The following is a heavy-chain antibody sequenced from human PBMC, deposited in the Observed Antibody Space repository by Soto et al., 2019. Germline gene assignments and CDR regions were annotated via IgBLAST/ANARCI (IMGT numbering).Heavy chain of an antibody. J-gene: IGHJ6*01. D-gene: IGHD4-4*01. Sequence: ASVKVSCKASGYPFTGPYIYWVRQAPGQGLEWMGWINPSSGGTEFAEKFQGRVTVTRDTSIRTVFLELNSLTSDDTGVYFCARDFRTYSHGVEVLGQGTSVNVSS. V-gene: IGHV1-2*02. CDR1: GYPFTGPY. CDR3: ARDFRTYSHGVEV. CDR2: INPSSGGT.